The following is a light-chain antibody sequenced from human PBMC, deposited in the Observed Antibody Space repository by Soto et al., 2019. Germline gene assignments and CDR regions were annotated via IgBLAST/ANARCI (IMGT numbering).Light chain of an antibody. Sequence: EIVMTQSPATLSVSPGERATLSCRASQSISSELARYQLRPGQPPRLLIYGASTRATGVPDRFTGSGSGSDFTLTISGLQSEDFAVYYCQQGHNWPLTFGQGTRLEI. CDR3: QQGHNWPLT. CDR1: QSISSE. V-gene: IGKV3-15*01. CDR2: GAS. J-gene: IGKJ2*01.